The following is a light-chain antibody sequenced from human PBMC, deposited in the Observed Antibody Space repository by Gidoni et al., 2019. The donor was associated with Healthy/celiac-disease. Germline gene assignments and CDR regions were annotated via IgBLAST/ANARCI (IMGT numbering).Light chain of an antibody. CDR3: QQLNSYPLT. V-gene: IGKV1-9*01. CDR1: QGLSSY. J-gene: IGKJ4*01. CDR2: AES. Sequence: DIQLTQSPSFLSASVGDRVTITYRASQGLSSYLAGYKQKPGKAPKLLIYAESTLQSGVPSRFSGSGSGTEFTLTISSLQPEDFATYYCQQLNSYPLTFGGGTKVEIK.